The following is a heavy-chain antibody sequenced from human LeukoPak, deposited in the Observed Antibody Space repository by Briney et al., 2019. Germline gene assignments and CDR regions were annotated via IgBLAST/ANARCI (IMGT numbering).Heavy chain of an antibody. CDR3: ARDLTCGSTSCHPPGQNWFDP. CDR1: GGSISSYY. D-gene: IGHD2-2*01. Sequence: SETLSLTCTVSGGSISSYYWSWIRQPAGKGLEWVGRIYTSGSTNYNPSLKSRVTMSVDTSKNQFSLKLSSETAADTAVYYCARDLTCGSTSCHPPGQNWFDPWGQGTLVTVSS. CDR2: IYTSGST. J-gene: IGHJ5*02. V-gene: IGHV4-4*07.